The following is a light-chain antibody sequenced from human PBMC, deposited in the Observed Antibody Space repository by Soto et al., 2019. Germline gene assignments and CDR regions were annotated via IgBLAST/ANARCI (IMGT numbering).Light chain of an antibody. CDR1: SSDVGDYNS. J-gene: IGLJ1*01. CDR2: DVT. Sequence: QSVLTQPRSVSGSPGQSVTVSCIGTSSDVGDYNSVSWYQQHPGKAPKLMIYDVTKRPSGVPDRFSGSKSGNTASLTISGLQTEDEADYYCCSYAGSYSYVFGTGTKVTVL. V-gene: IGLV2-11*01. CDR3: CSYAGSYSYV.